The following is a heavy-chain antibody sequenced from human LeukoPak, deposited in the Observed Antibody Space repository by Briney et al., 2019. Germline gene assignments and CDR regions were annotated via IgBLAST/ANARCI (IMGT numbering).Heavy chain of an antibody. J-gene: IGHJ4*02. CDR1: GGSISNGDHY. Sequence: SETLSLTCTVSGGSISNGDHYWSWIRQHPGKGLEWIGHIYYSGSTYYNPSLKSRGIISVETSKNQFSLKLSSVTAADTAVYYCARVPRAPDYDFWSGYYMVFDYWGQGTLVTVSS. CDR2: IYYSGST. D-gene: IGHD3-3*01. V-gene: IGHV4-31*03. CDR3: ARVPRAPDYDFWSGYYMVFDY.